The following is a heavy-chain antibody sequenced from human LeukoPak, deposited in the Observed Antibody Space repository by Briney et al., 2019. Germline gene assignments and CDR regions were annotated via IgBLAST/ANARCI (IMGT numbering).Heavy chain of an antibody. D-gene: IGHD3-3*01. CDR2: ISSSSSYI. J-gene: IGHJ4*02. CDR1: GFTFSSYS. V-gene: IGHV3-21*01. Sequence: PGGSLRLSCAASGFTFSSYSMNWVRQAPGKGLEWVSSISSSSSYIYYADSVKGRFTISRDNAKNSLYLQMNSLRAEDTAVYYCARLEEGYYDFWSGYRGYYFDYWGQGTLVTVSS. CDR3: ARLEEGYYDFWSGYRGYYFDY.